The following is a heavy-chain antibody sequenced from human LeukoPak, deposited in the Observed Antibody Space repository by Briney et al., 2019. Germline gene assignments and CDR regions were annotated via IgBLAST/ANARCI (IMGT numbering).Heavy chain of an antibody. V-gene: IGHV4-34*01. CDR1: GGSFTKYY. D-gene: IGHD4-11*01. Sequence: PSETLSLTCGVSGGSFTKYYWSWIRQPPGKGLEWIGEINRSGSTNYNPSLKSRVTISVDTSKNQFSLKLTSATAADTAVYSCARSGLTTVLYLDWGQGTLVTVSS. CDR2: INRSGST. CDR3: ARSGLTTVLYLD. J-gene: IGHJ4*02.